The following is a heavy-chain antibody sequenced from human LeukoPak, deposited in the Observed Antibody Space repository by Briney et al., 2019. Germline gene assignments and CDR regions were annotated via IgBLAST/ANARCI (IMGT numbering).Heavy chain of an antibody. Sequence: SETLSLTCTVSGGSISSSSAYWGWIRQPPGKGLEWIGSIYYSKNTYYNPSLKSRVTISADTSKNKFSLTLGSVSATDTAVYYCVSPRGFSYGYFDYWGQGTLVTVSS. J-gene: IGHJ4*02. D-gene: IGHD5-18*01. V-gene: IGHV4-39*01. CDR1: GGSISSSSAY. CDR2: IYYSKNT. CDR3: VSPRGFSYGYFDY.